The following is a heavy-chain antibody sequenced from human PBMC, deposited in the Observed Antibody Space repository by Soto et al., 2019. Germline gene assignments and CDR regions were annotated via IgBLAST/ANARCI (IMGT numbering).Heavy chain of an antibody. Sequence: QVQLVQSGAEVKKPGSSVKVSCKASGGTFSTYTIIWVRQAPGQGLEWMGRILPMLDITNSAQRFQGRVTLTADKSTSTAYPELSSLRSEDTAVYYCTLGSWSAETFDIWGRGTMVTGSS. CDR2: ILPMLDIT. V-gene: IGHV1-69*02. D-gene: IGHD6-13*01. CDR1: GGTFSTYT. CDR3: TLGSWSAETFDI. J-gene: IGHJ3*02.